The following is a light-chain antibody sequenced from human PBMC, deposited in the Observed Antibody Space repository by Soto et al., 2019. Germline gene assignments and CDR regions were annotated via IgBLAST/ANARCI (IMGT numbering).Light chain of an antibody. CDR1: QSVSTN. Sequence: EIVMRQSPATLSVSPGERATLSCRASQSVSTNLAWYHQKPGQAPRLLIYGASTRATGIPARFSGSGSGTEFTLTISSLQSEDFAVYSCQQYNNWPTFGGGTKVDIK. CDR3: QQYNNWPT. V-gene: IGKV3-15*01. CDR2: GAS. J-gene: IGKJ4*01.